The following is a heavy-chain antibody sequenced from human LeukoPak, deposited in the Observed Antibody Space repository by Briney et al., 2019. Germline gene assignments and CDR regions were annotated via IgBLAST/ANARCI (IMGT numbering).Heavy chain of an antibody. CDR3: ARLLRGGRDTPMVTMIVVRAKSGAFDI. Sequence: SETLSLTCTVSGDSFNNYYWTWIRQPAGKGLEWIGRINTSGSTNCNPSLKSRVTMSVDTSKNQFSLKLSSVTAADTAVYYCARLLRGGRDTPMVTMIVVRAKSGAFDIWGQGTMVTVSS. D-gene: IGHD3-22*01. V-gene: IGHV4-4*07. J-gene: IGHJ3*02. CDR1: GDSFNNYY. CDR2: INTSGST.